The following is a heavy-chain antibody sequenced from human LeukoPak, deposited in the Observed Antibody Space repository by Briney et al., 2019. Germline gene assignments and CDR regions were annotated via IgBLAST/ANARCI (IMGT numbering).Heavy chain of an antibody. V-gene: IGHV4-61*02. CDR1: GGSISSGSYY. CDR3: ARDIIAAARYMDV. D-gene: IGHD6-13*01. CDR2: IYTSGST. J-gene: IGHJ6*03. Sequence: TLSLTCTVSGGSISSGSYYWSWIRQPAGKGLEWIGRIYTSGSTNYNPSLKSRVTISVDTSKNQFSLKLSSVTAADTAVYYCARDIIAAARYMDVWGKGTTVTVSS.